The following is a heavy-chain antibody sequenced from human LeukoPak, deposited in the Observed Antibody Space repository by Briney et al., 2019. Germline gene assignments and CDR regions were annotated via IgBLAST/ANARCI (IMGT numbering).Heavy chain of an antibody. Sequence: GESLKISCKGSGYSFTSYWIGWMRQMPGKGLEWMGIIYPGDSDTRYSPSFQGQVTISADKSISTAYLQWSSLKASDTAMYYCARHGAIGYCSSTSCYAFAAMAPLEHAFDIWGQGTMVTVSS. CDR2: IYPGDSDT. V-gene: IGHV5-51*01. CDR3: ARHGAIGYCSSTSCYAFAAMAPLEHAFDI. CDR1: GYSFTSYW. D-gene: IGHD2-2*01. J-gene: IGHJ3*02.